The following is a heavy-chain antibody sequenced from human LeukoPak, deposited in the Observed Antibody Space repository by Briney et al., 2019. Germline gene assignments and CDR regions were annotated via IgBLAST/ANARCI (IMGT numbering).Heavy chain of an antibody. CDR3: ARGRALRLGELSPNDY. CDR2: IIPIFGTA. J-gene: IGHJ4*02. Sequence: GSSVKVSCKASGGTFSSYAISWVRQAPGQGLKWMGGIIPIFGTANYAQKFQGRVTMTRDTSTSTVYMELSSLRSEDTAVYYCARGRALRLGELSPNDYWGQGTLVTVSS. V-gene: IGHV1-69*05. D-gene: IGHD3-16*02. CDR1: GGTFSSYA.